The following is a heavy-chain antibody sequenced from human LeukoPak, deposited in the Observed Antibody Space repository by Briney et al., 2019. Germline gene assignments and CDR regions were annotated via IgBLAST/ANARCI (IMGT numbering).Heavy chain of an antibody. V-gene: IGHV1-46*01. CDR2: INPSGGST. J-gene: IGHJ4*02. Sequence: ASVKVSCKASGYTFTSYYMHWVRQAPGQGLEWMGIINPSGGSTSYAQKFQGRVTMTRDTSTSTVYMELSRLRSDDTAVYYCARDKEQWLVTNYWGQGTLVTVSS. CDR1: GYTFTSYY. D-gene: IGHD6-19*01. CDR3: ARDKEQWLVTNY.